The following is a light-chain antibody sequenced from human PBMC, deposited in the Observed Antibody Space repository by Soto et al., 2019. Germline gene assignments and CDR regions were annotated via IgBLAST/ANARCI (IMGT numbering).Light chain of an antibody. Sequence: DIQMTQSPSTLSASVGDRVTITCRASQSISSWLAWYQQKPGKAPKLLLYKASSLESGVPSRFSGSGSGTDFTLTISSLQPDHFATYYCQQYNSYWTFGQGTNVEIK. CDR3: QQYNSYWT. CDR1: QSISSW. J-gene: IGKJ1*01. CDR2: KAS. V-gene: IGKV1-5*03.